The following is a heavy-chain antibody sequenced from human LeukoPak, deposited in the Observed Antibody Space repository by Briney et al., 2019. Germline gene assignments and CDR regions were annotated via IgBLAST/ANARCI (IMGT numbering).Heavy chain of an antibody. V-gene: IGHV3-53*05. Sequence: PGGSLRLSCAASGFTVGSNYMSWVRQAPGKGLEWVSVIYSGGSTYYADSVKGRFTISRDNSKNTVYLQMNSLRGEDTAVYYCAKDLSTGYYIAYWGQGTLVTVSS. D-gene: IGHD3-9*01. CDR3: AKDLSTGYYIAY. J-gene: IGHJ4*02. CDR2: IYSGGST. CDR1: GFTVGSNY.